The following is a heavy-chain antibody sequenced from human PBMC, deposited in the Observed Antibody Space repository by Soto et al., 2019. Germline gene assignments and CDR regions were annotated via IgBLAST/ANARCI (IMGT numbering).Heavy chain of an antibody. V-gene: IGHV3-30*03. J-gene: IGHJ6*02. CDR3: ATDGDENWILADGSYYYGMAV. CDR1: GLTFNSYA. D-gene: IGHD3-10*01. CDR2: ISYDGSNK. Sequence: QVQLVESGGGVVHPGSSLRLSCAASGLTFNSYAMHWVRQAPGKGLEWVALISYDGSNKFYRDSVKGRFTISRDNSKTAVYLQMNSLRPEDTALYYCATDGDENWILADGSYYYGMAVWGRGTTVIVSS.